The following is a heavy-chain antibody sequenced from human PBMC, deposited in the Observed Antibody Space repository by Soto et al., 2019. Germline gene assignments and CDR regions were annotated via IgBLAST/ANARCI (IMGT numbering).Heavy chain of an antibody. J-gene: IGHJ5*02. V-gene: IGHV1-18*01. Sequence: ASVKVSCKASGYSFTSYGISWVRQAPGQGLEWVGWICAYNGNTNYAQKLQDRVTMTTDTSTSTAYMELRSLRSDDTAVYYCAWTRCFDWLSQSNNWFDPWGQGTLVTVSS. D-gene: IGHD3-9*01. CDR3: AWTRCFDWLSQSNNWFDP. CDR1: GYSFTSYG. CDR2: ICAYNGNT.